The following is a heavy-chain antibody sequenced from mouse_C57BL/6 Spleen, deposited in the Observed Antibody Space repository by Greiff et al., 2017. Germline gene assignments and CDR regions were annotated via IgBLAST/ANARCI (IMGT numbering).Heavy chain of an antibody. CDR1: GFTFTDYY. V-gene: IGHV1-36*01. J-gene: IGHJ3*01. CDR2: VYPYNGGP. Sequence: VQLQQSGPVLVKPGPSVKISCKASGFTFTDYYMHWVKQSHGKSLEWIGLVYPYNGGPSYNQKFKGKATLTVDTSSSTAYLELNSLTSEDSAVYYCARRATVVATEAWFAYWGQGTLVTVSA. D-gene: IGHD1-1*01. CDR3: ARRATVVATEAWFAY.